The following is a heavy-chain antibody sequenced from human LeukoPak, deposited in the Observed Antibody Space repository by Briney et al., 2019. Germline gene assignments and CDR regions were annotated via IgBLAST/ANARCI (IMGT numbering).Heavy chain of an antibody. D-gene: IGHD2-15*01. CDR2: ISATDGTT. V-gene: IGHV3-23*01. Sequence: GGSLRLSCAASGFTVSSNYMSNYMSWVRQAPGKGLEWVSGISATDGTTYYADSVKGRFTISRDISQSTVYLQMNSLRAGDTGVYYCAKAKYTVGFCSGSRCFSFDYWGQGALVIVSS. CDR1: GFTVSSNY. J-gene: IGHJ4*02. CDR3: AKAKYTVGFCSGSRCFSFDY.